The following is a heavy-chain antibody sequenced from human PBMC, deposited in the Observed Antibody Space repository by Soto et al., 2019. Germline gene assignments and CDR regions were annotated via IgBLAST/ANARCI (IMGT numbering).Heavy chain of an antibody. CDR1: GFTFSTYA. V-gene: IGHV3-23*01. CDR2: VGGTGNT. CDR3: AKAAIVFPGPRISWFDT. Sequence: PGGSLRLSCAASGFTFSTYAINWARQAPGKGLEWVSGVGGTGNTYYADSVKGRFTISRDNSRNTVYLQTNSLRAEDTAIYYCAKAAIVFPGPRISWFDTWGQGILVTVSS. D-gene: IGHD2-15*01. J-gene: IGHJ5*02.